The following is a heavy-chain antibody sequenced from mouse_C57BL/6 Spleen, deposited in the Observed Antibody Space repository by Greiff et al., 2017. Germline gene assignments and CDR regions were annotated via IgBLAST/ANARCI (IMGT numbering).Heavy chain of an antibody. D-gene: IGHD2-4*01. CDR1: GYTFTSYW. Sequence: QVQLQQPGAELVKPGASVKMSCKASGYTFTSYWITWVKQRPGQGLEWIGDIYPGSGSTNYNEKFKSKATLTVDTSSSTAYMQLSSLTSEDSAVYDCARTYYDYALWFAYWGQGTLVTVSA. CDR3: ARTYYDYALWFAY. V-gene: IGHV1-55*01. CDR2: IYPGSGST. J-gene: IGHJ3*01.